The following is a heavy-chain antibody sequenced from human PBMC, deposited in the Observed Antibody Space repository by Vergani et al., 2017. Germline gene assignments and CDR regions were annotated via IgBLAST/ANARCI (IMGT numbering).Heavy chain of an antibody. J-gene: IGHJ4*02. CDR3: ARDSVSRNPPYYFDN. CDR2: VEDSGYF. D-gene: IGHD1-14*01. CDR1: GGSLSGYY. V-gene: IGHV4-59*01. Sequence: QVQLQESGPGLVRPSETLSLTCTVSGGSLSGYYWNWIRQTPGEGLEWIGYVEDSGYFNYNPSLKTRVSMSSDTSNSQFSLMLSSVTVADTAGYYCARDSVSRNPPYYFDNWGQGTLVTVSS.